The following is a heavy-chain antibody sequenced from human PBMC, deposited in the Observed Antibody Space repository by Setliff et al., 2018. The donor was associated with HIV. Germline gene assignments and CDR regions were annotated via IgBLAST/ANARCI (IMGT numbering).Heavy chain of an antibody. CDR2: IYYSGST. CDR3: IIAYSSGWLAPMGFDS. Sequence: PSETLSLTCTVSAGSIRSSTYYWAWIRQPPGKGLEWIGTIYYSGSTYYNPSLKSRATISVDMSKNQFSLRLSSVTAADTAVYYCIIAYSSGWLAPMGFDSWDQGTLVTVSS. J-gene: IGHJ4*02. CDR1: AGSIRSSTYY. V-gene: IGHV4-39*01. D-gene: IGHD6-19*01.